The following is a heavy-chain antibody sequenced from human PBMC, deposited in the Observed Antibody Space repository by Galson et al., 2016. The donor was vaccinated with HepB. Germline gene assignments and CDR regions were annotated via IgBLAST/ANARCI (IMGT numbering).Heavy chain of an antibody. CDR3: VRDRIQHHFASTLGGS. J-gene: IGHJ5*02. CDR1: GDVFITYG. V-gene: IGHV1-18*01. D-gene: IGHD2/OR15-2a*01. Sequence: SVKVSCKASGDVFITYGISWVRQAPGQGLEWMGWIGANNGNPNYAQKFQDRVTMTTDTSPTTTDLELRSLRSDDTAVYYCVRDRIQHHFASTLGGSWGQGTLVTVSS. CDR2: IGANNGNP.